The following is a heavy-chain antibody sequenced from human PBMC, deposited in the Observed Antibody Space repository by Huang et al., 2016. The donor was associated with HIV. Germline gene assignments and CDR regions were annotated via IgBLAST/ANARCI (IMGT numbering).Heavy chain of an antibody. CDR3: ARGPDYYDSSGREAFDI. CDR1: GGSFSGYY. D-gene: IGHD3-22*01. J-gene: IGHJ3*02. CDR2: NNHSGSA. V-gene: IGHV4-34*01. Sequence: QVQLQQWGAGLLKPSETLSLTCAVYGGSFSGYYWSWIRQPPGKGLEWIGENNHSGSANDRPSLKSRLTIAVETAKTQFSLKLNSVTGADTSVYYCARGPDYYDSSGREAFDIWGQGTMVTVSS.